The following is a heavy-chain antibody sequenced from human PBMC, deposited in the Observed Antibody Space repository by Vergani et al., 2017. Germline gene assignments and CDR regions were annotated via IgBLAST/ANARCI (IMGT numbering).Heavy chain of an antibody. CDR1: GGSISSSNW. D-gene: IGHD2-15*01. J-gene: IGHJ3*02. CDR2: IYHSGST. CDR3: ARVGSLGYCSGGSCYRHLLAAFDI. Sequence: QVQLQESGPGLVKPSGTLSLTCAVSGGSISSSNWWSWVRQPPGKGLEWIGEIYHSGSTNYNPSLKSRVTISVDKSKNQFSLKLSSVTAADTAVYYCARVGSLGYCSGGSCYRHLLAAFDIWGQGTMVTVSS. V-gene: IGHV4-4*02.